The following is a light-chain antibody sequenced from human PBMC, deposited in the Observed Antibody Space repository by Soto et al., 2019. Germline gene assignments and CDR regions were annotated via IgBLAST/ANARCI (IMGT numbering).Light chain of an antibody. Sequence: EIVMTQSPATLSVSPGERATLSCRASQSVRSNLAWYQKKAGQAPRLLMNGASTRATGIPARFSGRESGTEFTLTISSLQSEDFAVYYCQQYNNWPWTFGQGTKVEIK. CDR3: QQYNNWPWT. CDR2: GAS. CDR1: QSVRSN. V-gene: IGKV3-15*01. J-gene: IGKJ1*01.